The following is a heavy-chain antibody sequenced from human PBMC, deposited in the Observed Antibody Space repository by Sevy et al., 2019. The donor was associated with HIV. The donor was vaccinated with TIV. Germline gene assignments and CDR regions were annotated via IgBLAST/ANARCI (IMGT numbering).Heavy chain of an antibody. D-gene: IGHD1-26*01. Sequence: GGSLRLSCAASGFTFSSYAMHWVRQAPGKGLEWAAVISYDGSNKYYADSVKGRFTISRDNSKNTLYLQMNSLRAEDTAVYYSARSSGSYSYFDYWGQGTLVTVSS. CDR1: GFTFSSYA. V-gene: IGHV3-30-3*01. J-gene: IGHJ4*02. CDR3: ARSSGSYSYFDY. CDR2: ISYDGSNK.